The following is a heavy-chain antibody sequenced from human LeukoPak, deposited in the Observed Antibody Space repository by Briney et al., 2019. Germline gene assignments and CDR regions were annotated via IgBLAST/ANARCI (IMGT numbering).Heavy chain of an antibody. CDR3: ARGRGGSSIDY. D-gene: IGHD6-6*01. CDR2: INHSGST. Sequence: SETLSLTCAVYGGSFSGYYWSWIRQPPGKGLEWIGEINHSGSTNYNPSLKSRVTISVDTSKNQFSLKLSSVTAADTAVYYCARGRGGSSIDYRGQGTLVTVSS. V-gene: IGHV4-34*01. J-gene: IGHJ4*02. CDR1: GGSFSGYY.